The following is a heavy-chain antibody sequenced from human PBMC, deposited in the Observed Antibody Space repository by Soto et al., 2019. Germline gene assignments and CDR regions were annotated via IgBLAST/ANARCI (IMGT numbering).Heavy chain of an antibody. J-gene: IGHJ4*02. V-gene: IGHV1-46*03. D-gene: IGHD3-22*01. CDR3: ARGVGYSDSSGYPFDY. Sequence: VQLVQSGAEVKRPGASVKISCKASGDTLSTYYMHWARQAPGQGLEWMGIINPRSGKTNFPQKFQGRVTMTRDTSTTTGYMELSTLRSDDTAMYYCARGVGYSDSSGYPFDYWGQGTLVTVSS. CDR1: GDTLSTYY. CDR2: INPRSGKT.